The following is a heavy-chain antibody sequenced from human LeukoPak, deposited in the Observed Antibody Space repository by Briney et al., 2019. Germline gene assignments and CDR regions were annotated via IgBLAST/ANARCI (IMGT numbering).Heavy chain of an antibody. J-gene: IGHJ4*02. D-gene: IGHD1-26*01. V-gene: IGHV3-23*01. Sequence: PGGSLRLSCAASGFTFSSHAMSWVRRAPGKGLEWVSGLIENGATTYYADSVKGRFTISRDNSRNTMYLQMNSLRVEDTALYYCVKDYQVGNSPACGDYWGQGTLVTISS. CDR3: VKDYQVGNSPACGDY. CDR1: GFTFSSHA. CDR2: LIENGATT.